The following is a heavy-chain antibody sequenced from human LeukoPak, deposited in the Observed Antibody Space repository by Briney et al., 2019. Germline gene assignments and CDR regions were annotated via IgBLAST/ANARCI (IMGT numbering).Heavy chain of an antibody. CDR1: GFTFSSHA. CDR3: ARTFNGFDPTFDY. V-gene: IGHV3-23*01. J-gene: IGHJ4*02. CDR2: ISTDGDGP. D-gene: IGHD6-25*01. Sequence: GGSLRLSCAASGFTFSSHAMNWVRQVPGKGLVWVSTISTDGDGPHYADSVKGRFTISRDNSKNTLFLQMNSLRDGDTAVYFCARTFNGFDPTFDYWGQGTLVTVSS.